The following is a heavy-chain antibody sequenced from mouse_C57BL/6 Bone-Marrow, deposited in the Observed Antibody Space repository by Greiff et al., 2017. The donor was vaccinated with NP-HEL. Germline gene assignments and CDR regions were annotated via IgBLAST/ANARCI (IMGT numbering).Heavy chain of an antibody. CDR2: INPNYGTT. Sequence: VQLKESGPELVKPGASVKISCKASGYSFTDYNMNWVKQSNGKSLEWIGVINPNYGTTSYNQKFKGKATLTVDQSSSTAYKQLNSLTSEDSAVYYCARRAAQATSYAMDYWGQGTSVTVSS. CDR3: ARRAAQATSYAMDY. D-gene: IGHD3-2*02. V-gene: IGHV1-39*01. CDR1: GYSFTDYN. J-gene: IGHJ4*01.